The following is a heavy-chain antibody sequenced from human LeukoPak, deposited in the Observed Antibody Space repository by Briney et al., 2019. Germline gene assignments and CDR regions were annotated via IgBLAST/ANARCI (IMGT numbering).Heavy chain of an antibody. D-gene: IGHD5-12*01. CDR2: IYYSGST. V-gene: IGHV4-59*01. Sequence: PSETLSLTCTVSGVSISSYYWSWLRQPPGKGLEWIGYIYYSGSTNYNPSLKSRVTISVDTSKNQFSLKLSSVTAADTAVYYCARDRGYSGYDYGLDYWGQGTLVTVSS. J-gene: IGHJ4*02. CDR1: GVSISSYY. CDR3: ARDRGYSGYDYGLDY.